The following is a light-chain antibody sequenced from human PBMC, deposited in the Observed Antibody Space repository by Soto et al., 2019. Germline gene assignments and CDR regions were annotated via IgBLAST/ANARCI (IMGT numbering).Light chain of an antibody. J-gene: IGKJ1*01. CDR1: QSLGNW. CDR2: DVS. CDR3: QQYNPDAPWA. V-gene: IGKV1-5*01. Sequence: DIQMTQSPSTLSASVGDKVTITCRASQSLGNWLAWYQQEPGKAPSLLIYDVSTLQSGVPSRFSGSGSLTEFTLTITDLQPAAFATYVCQQYNPDAPWAFGQGTKVEFK.